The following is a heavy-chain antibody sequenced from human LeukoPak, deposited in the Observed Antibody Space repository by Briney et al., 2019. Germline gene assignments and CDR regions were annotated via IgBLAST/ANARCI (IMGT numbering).Heavy chain of an antibody. V-gene: IGHV3-7*01. D-gene: IGHD4-17*01. CDR1: GFTFRRFA. J-gene: IGHJ4*02. CDR2: IKQDGSEK. Sequence: GGSLRLSCAASGFTFRRFAMDWARQAPGKGLEWVANIKQDGSEKYYVDSVKGRFTISRDNAKSSLYLQMNSLRAEDTAVYYCARDTVTSFDYWGQGTLVTVSS. CDR3: ARDTVTSFDY.